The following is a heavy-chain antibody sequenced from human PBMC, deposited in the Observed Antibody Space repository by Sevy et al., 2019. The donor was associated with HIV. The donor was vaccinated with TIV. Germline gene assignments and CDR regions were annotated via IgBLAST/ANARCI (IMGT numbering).Heavy chain of an antibody. CDR3: ARAGYCSSTSCYSLTYYFDY. CDR1: GYTFTGYY. Sequence: ASVKVSCKASGYTFTGYYMHWVRQAPGQGLEWMGWINPNSGGTNYAQKFQGRVTMTRDTSISTAYMELSRLRSDDTAVYYCARAGYCSSTSCYSLTYYFDYWGQRTLVTVSS. D-gene: IGHD2-2*02. CDR2: INPNSGGT. V-gene: IGHV1-2*02. J-gene: IGHJ4*02.